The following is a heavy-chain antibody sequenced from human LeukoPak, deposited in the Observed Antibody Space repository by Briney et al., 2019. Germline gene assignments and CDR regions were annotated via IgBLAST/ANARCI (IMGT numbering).Heavy chain of an antibody. J-gene: IGHJ4*02. Sequence: GGSLRLSCAASGFTFSSYSMNWVRQAPGKGLEWVAVISYDGSNKYYADSVKGRFTIFRDNSKNTLYLQMNSLRAEDTAVYYCAKDKFGEQYYFDYWGQGTLVTVSS. D-gene: IGHD3-10*01. V-gene: IGHV3-30*18. CDR1: GFTFSSYS. CDR3: AKDKFGEQYYFDY. CDR2: ISYDGSNK.